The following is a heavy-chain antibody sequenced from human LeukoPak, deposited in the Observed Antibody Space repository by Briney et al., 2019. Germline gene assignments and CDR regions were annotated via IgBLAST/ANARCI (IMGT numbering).Heavy chain of an antibody. J-gene: IGHJ4*02. CDR2: ISGSGGST. CDR1: GFTFSNYA. CDR3: AKAALPYSGYDTDHFDY. D-gene: IGHD5-12*01. V-gene: IGHV3-23*01. Sequence: GGSLRLSCAASGFTFSNYAMSWVRQAPGKGLEWVSAISGSGGSTYYADSVKGRFTISRDNSKNTLYLQMNSLRAEDTAVYYCAKAALPYSGYDTDHFDYWGQGTLVTVSS.